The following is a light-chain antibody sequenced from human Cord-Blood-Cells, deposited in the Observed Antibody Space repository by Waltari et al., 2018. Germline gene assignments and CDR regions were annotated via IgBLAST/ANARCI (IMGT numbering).Light chain of an antibody. V-gene: IGLV2-14*01. J-gene: IGLJ3*02. CDR2: DVS. CDR3: SSYTSSSPWV. CDR1: SSDVGGYNY. Sequence: QSALTQPASVSGSTGQSITISCTGTSSDVGGYNYVSWNQQHPGKAPKLLIYDVSNRPSGVSNRFSGSKSGNTASLTISGLQAEDEADYYCSSYTSSSPWVFGGGTKLTVL.